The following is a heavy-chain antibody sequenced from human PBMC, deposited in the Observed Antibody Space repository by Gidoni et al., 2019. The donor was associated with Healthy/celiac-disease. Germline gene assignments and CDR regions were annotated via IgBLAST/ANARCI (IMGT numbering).Heavy chain of an antibody. Sequence: QLQLQESGPGLVKPSETLSLTCTVSGGSISSRSYYWGWIRQPPGKGLEWIGSLYYSGSTYYNPSLKSRVTISVDTSKNQFSLKLSSVTAADTAVYYCARLPRKWLRFGGGDAFDIWGQGTMVTVSS. CDR1: GGSISSRSYY. CDR3: ARLPRKWLRFGGGDAFDI. V-gene: IGHV4-39*01. J-gene: IGHJ3*02. CDR2: LYYSGST. D-gene: IGHD5-12*01.